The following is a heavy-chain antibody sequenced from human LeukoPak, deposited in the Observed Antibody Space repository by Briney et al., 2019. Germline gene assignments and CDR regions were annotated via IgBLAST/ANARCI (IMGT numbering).Heavy chain of an antibody. CDR2: IYGGGST. V-gene: IGHV3-66*01. D-gene: IGHD3-10*01. Sequence: PGGSLRLSCAASGLTISNNFMGWVRQAPGKGLEWVSLIYGGGSTYSADSVKGRFTISRDNSKNTLHLQMNSLRAEDTAVYYCARDTDYYGSGRHGYFDHWGQGTLVTVSS. J-gene: IGHJ1*01. CDR3: ARDTDYYGSGRHGYFDH. CDR1: GLTISNNF.